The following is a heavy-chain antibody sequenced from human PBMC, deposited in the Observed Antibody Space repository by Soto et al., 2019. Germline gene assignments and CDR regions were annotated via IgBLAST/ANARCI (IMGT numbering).Heavy chain of an antibody. CDR1: GGTFSSYA. D-gene: IGHD4-17*01. J-gene: IGHJ4*02. CDR3: ARGREYGDPFDY. CDR2: IIPIFGTA. V-gene: IGHV1-69*13. Sequence: SVKVSCKASGGTFSSYAISWVRQAPGQGLEWMGGIIPIFGTANYAQKFQGRVTITADESTSTAYMELSSLRSEDTAVYYCARGREYGDPFDYWGQGTLVTVSS.